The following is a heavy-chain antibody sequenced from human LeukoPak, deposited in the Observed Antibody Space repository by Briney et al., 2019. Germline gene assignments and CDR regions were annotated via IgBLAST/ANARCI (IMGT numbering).Heavy chain of an antibody. D-gene: IGHD1-26*01. CDR2: ISTYTGIT. Sequence: VASVTVSCKASGYTFTDYHINWVRQAPGQGLEWMGWISTYTGITNYAQELQGRVTMTTDTSATTAYLEVTRLRSDDTAVYYCARDGVGGTHIDHWGQGTLVTVSS. CDR1: GYTFTDYH. CDR3: ARDGVGGTHIDH. V-gene: IGHV1-18*01. J-gene: IGHJ4*02.